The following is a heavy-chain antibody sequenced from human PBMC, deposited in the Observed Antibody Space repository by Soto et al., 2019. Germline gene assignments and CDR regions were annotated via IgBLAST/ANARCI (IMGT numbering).Heavy chain of an antibody. CDR2: IYYSGST. CDR3: ARDNYGDTYYFDY. CDR1: GGSISSYY. V-gene: IGHV4-30-4*01. J-gene: IGHJ4*02. Sequence: SETLSLTCTVSGGSISSYYWSWIRQSPGKGLEWIGYIYYSGSTYYNPSLKSRVTISVDTSKNQFSLKLSSVTATDTAVYYCARDNYGDTYYFDYWGQGTLVTVSS. D-gene: IGHD4-17*01.